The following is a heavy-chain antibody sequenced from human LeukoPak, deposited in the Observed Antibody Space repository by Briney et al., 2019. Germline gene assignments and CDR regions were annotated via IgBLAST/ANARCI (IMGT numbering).Heavy chain of an antibody. J-gene: IGHJ4*02. CDR1: GGSFSDYH. V-gene: IGHV4-34*01. CDR2: INHSGST. D-gene: IGHD5-24*01. Sequence: SETLSLTCAVYGGSFSDYHWSWIRQPPGKGLEWIGEINHSGSTSYNPSLKSRVTISVDTSKNQFSLKLSSVTAADTAVYYCARDRVGDGYNLGYWGQGTLVTVSS. CDR3: ARDRVGDGYNLGY.